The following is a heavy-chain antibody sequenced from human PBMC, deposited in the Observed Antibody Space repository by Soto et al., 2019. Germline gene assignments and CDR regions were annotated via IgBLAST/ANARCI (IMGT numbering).Heavy chain of an antibody. J-gene: IGHJ5*02. CDR3: ASTATHLNQNWFDP. V-gene: IGHV4-31*03. CDR1: GGSISSGGYY. CDR2: IYYSGST. D-gene: IGHD2-15*01. Sequence: QVQLQESGPGLVKPSQTLSLTCTVSGGSISSGGYYWSWIRQHPGKGLEWIGYIYYSGSTYDNPSLKSRVTISVDTSKNQFSLKLSSVTAADTAVYYCASTATHLNQNWFDPWGQGTLVTVSS.